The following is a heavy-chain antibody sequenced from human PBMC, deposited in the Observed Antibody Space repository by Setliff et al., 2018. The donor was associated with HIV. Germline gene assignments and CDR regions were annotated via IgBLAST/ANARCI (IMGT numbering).Heavy chain of an antibody. CDR2: IYSSGTT. CDR1: GVSISDHY. D-gene: IGHD3-10*01. J-gene: IGHJ5*02. V-gene: IGHV4-4*09. Sequence: PSETLSLTCFVSGVSISDHYWGWIRQPPGKGLEWIGYIYSSGTTQYNPSVESRVTMSLDTSRDQFSLNLRSVTAADTAVYYCARRIDDSGSFPDKNWFDTWGQGSLVTV. CDR3: ARRIDDSGSFPDKNWFDT.